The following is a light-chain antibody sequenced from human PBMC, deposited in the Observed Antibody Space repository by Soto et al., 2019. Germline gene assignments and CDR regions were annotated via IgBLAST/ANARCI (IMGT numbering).Light chain of an antibody. J-gene: IGLJ1*01. CDR2: DVS. CDR1: SSDVGGYNY. V-gene: IGLV2-14*01. Sequence: QSALTQPASVSGSPGQSITISCTGTSSDVGGYNYVSWYQQHPGKAPKLMIYDVSNRPSGVSNRFSGSKSGNTASLTISGLQVEDEADYYCSSYPSSRGVFGTGTKVTV. CDR3: SSYPSSRGV.